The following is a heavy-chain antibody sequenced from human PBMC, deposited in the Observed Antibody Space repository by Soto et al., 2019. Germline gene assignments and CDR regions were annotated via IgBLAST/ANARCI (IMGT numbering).Heavy chain of an antibody. J-gene: IGHJ4*02. CDR3: ARDVSSGWYPAYYFDY. CDR1: GDSVSSNSAG. D-gene: IGHD6-19*01. V-gene: IGHV6-1*01. CDR2: TYYRSKWYY. Sequence: SQTLSLTCAITGDSVSSNSAGWSWVRQSPSRGLEWLGRTYYRSKWYYDYAVSVKSRITINPDTSKNQFSLQLNSVTPEDTAVYYCARDVSSGWYPAYYFDYWGQGTLVTVSS.